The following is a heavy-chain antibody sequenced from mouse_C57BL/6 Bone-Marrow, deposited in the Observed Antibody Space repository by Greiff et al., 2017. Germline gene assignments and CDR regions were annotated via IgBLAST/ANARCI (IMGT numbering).Heavy chain of an antibody. J-gene: IGHJ3*01. CDR1: GFTFSSYA. V-gene: IGHV5-9-1*02. D-gene: IGHD2-2*01. CDR3: TRDYYGYEGFAY. CDR2: ISSGGDYI. Sequence: EVHLVESGEGLVKPGGSLKLSCAASGFTFSSYAMSWVRQTPEKRLEWVAYISSGGDYIYYAAPVTGRFTISSDNTRHTLCLQMSSLKSEDTAMYYCTRDYYGYEGFAYWGQGTLVTVSA.